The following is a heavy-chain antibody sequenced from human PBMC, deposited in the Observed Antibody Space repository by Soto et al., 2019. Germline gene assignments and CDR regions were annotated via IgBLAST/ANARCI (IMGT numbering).Heavy chain of an antibody. CDR3: ARDSGPYSSSWYGFDP. V-gene: IGHV4-31*03. CDR2: IYYSGST. CDR1: GGSISSGGYY. D-gene: IGHD6-13*01. Sequence: QVQLQESGPGLVKPSQTLSLTCTVSGGSISSGGYYWSWIRQHPGKGLEWIGYIYYSGSTYYNPSLKSRVTISVDTSKNQFSLKLSSVTAADTAVYYCARDSGPYSSSWYGFDPWGQGTLVTVSS. J-gene: IGHJ5*02.